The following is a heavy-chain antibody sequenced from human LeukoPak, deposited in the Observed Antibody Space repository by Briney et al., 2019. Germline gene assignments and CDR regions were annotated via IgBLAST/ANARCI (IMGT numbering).Heavy chain of an antibody. Sequence: ASVKVSCKASGYTFNGYAISWVRQAPGQGLEWMGWVSAYNGVTNYAQNFQDRVTMTTDTPTTTAYIELRSLRSDDTAVYFCARVDLYYDSSGYSRAANDYWGQGTLVTVSS. CDR1: GYTFNGYA. D-gene: IGHD3-22*01. CDR3: ARVDLYYDSSGYSRAANDY. J-gene: IGHJ4*02. CDR2: VSAYNGVT. V-gene: IGHV1-18*01.